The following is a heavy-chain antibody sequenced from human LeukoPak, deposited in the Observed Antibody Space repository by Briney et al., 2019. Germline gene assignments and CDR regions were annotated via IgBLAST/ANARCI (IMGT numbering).Heavy chain of an antibody. V-gene: IGHV1-2*02. Sequence: GASVKVSCRASGYTFSGYFMHWVRQAPGQGLEWMGWIYPNSSGTKYAQKFQGRVTMTRDTSISTIYMELSSLRSDDTAVYYCARFSGSSNFDYWGQGTLVTVSS. CDR2: IYPNSSGT. D-gene: IGHD1-26*01. CDR3: ARFSGSSNFDY. CDR1: GYTFSGYF. J-gene: IGHJ4*02.